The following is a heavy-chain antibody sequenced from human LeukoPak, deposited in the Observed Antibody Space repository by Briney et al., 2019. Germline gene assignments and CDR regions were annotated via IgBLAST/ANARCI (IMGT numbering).Heavy chain of an antibody. CDR1: GFSFDDYA. V-gene: IGHV3-9*01. D-gene: IGHD3-9*01. J-gene: IGHJ4*02. CDR2: ISRNSYNI. CDR3: AKSRDDGTGYYYDY. Sequence: GGSLRLSCEASGFSFDDYAMHWVRQAPGKGLEWVAGISRNSYNIAYGDSVKGRFTISRDNAKKSLSLQMNSLGTEDTAFFYCAKSRDDGTGYYYDYWGQGVLVTVAS.